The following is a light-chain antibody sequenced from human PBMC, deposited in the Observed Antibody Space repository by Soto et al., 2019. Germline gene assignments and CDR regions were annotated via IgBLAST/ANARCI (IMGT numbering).Light chain of an antibody. CDR2: GAS. CDR1: QSVSRSY. J-gene: IGKJ1*01. CDR3: HHYET. Sequence: EIVLTQSPGTLSLSPGDRATLSCRASQSVSRSYLGWYQQKPGQAPRLLMYGASIRAAGVPDRFSGSGSGTEFTLTISRLEHEDFTVYYCHHYETLGQGTKADIK. V-gene: IGKV3-20*01.